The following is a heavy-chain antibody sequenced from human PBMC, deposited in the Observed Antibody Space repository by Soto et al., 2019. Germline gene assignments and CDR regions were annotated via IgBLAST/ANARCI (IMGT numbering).Heavy chain of an antibody. V-gene: IGHV4-4*02. D-gene: IGHD6-19*01. Sequence: SETLSLTCAVSGGSISSSNRWSWVRQPPGKGLEWIGEIYHSGSTNYNPSLKSRVTISVDKSKNQFSLKLSSVTAADTAVYYCARLIAVAGSFDYWGQGTLVTVSS. CDR2: IYHSGST. CDR1: GGSISSSNR. J-gene: IGHJ4*02. CDR3: ARLIAVAGSFDY.